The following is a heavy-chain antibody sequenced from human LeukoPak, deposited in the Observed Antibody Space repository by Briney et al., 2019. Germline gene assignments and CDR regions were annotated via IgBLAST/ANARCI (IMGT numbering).Heavy chain of an antibody. D-gene: IGHD2-2*01. Sequence: PGGSLRLSCAASGFTFSSYAMSWVRQAPGKGLEWVSGISGSDISTYYAVSVKGRFTISRDSSKNTPYLQMNSLRAEDTAVYYCAKDPRQLEWFDPWGQGTLVTVSS. J-gene: IGHJ5*02. V-gene: IGHV3-23*01. CDR2: ISGSDIST. CDR3: AKDPRQLEWFDP. CDR1: GFTFSSYA.